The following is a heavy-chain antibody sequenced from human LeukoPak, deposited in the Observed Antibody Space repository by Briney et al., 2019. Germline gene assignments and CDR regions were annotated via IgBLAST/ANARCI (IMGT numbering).Heavy chain of an antibody. CDR1: GGSISSYY. Sequence: SETLSLTCTVSGGSISSYYWSWIRQPPGKGLEWIGYIYYSGSTNYNPSLKSRVTISVDTSKNQFSLKLSSVTAADTAVYYCAGQRGRLYYFDYWGQGTLVTVSS. CDR3: AGQRGRLYYFDY. D-gene: IGHD1-26*01. J-gene: IGHJ4*02. V-gene: IGHV4-59*08. CDR2: IYYSGST.